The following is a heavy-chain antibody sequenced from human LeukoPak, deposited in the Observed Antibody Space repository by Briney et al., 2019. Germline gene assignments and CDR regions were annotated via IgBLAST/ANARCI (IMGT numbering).Heavy chain of an antibody. J-gene: IGHJ4*02. D-gene: IGHD1-1*01. Sequence: PSETLSLTCTVSGASINIRYHYWGWIRQSPGKGLEWIGSMDYTGETYYSPSLQSRVTISVDTPRNQFSLNLHSMTAADTAVYYCVKSGTLLREGFNYWGQGTQVTVSS. CDR1: GASINIRYHY. CDR3: VKSGTLLREGFNY. V-gene: IGHV4-39*01. CDR2: MDYTGET.